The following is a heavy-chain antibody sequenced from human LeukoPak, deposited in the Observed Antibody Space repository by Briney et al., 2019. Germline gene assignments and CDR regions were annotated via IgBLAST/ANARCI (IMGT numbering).Heavy chain of an antibody. V-gene: IGHV4-61*01. Sequence: SETLSLTCTVSGAPVSSGSYYWSWIRQPPGKGLELIGYIYYRGSTNYNPSLKSRVTISVDTSKNQFSLKLSSVTAADTAVYYCARGSRGYSYGWGQGTLVTVSS. J-gene: IGHJ4*02. CDR3: ARGSRGYSYG. CDR1: GAPVSSGSYY. CDR2: IYYRGST. D-gene: IGHD5-18*01.